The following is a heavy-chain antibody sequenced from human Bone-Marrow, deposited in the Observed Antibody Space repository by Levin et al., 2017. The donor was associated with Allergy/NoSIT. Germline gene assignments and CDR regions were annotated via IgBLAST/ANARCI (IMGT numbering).Heavy chain of an antibody. Sequence: GESLKISCKVSGDSLSELSIHWVRQSPAKGLEWMGGFDPELGETVYPQRFQGRLTLTEDTSTDTAYMELTSMTSDDTALYFCAGVGVPISYNWFDPWGQGTLVTVSS. D-gene: IGHD1-26*01. CDR1: GDSLSELS. V-gene: IGHV1-24*01. CDR3: AGVGVPISYNWFDP. J-gene: IGHJ5*02. CDR2: FDPELGET.